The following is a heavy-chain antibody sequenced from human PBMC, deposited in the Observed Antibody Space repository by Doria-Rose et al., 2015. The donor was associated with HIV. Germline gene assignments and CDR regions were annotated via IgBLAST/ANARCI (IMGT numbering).Heavy chain of an antibody. Sequence: QVQLQEPGPGLVKPSETLSLTCSVSGGSISHYYWSWIRQTPGKGLEYIGDIFYTGSTNYSPSLKSRVSISIGTSKNKFSLRLSSVTAADTAVYYCARVLSGTYDYWGQGTLVTVSS. CDR2: IFYTGST. V-gene: IGHV4-59*01. CDR3: ARVLSGTYDY. J-gene: IGHJ4*02. D-gene: IGHD1-26*01. CDR1: GGSISHYY.